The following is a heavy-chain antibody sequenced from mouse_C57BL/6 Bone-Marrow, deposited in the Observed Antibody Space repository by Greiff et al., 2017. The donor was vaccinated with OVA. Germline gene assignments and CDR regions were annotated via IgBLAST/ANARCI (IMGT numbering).Heavy chain of an antibody. CDR2: ISDGGSYT. CDR1: GFTFSSYA. CDR3: AREGGDWYVDG. Sequence: EVQGVESGGGLVKPGGSLKLSCAASGFTFSSYAMSWVRQTPDKRLEWVATISDGGSYTYYPDNVKGRFTISRDNAKNNLYLQMSHLKSEDTARNYWAREGGDWYVDGWGTGTTVTVSS. J-gene: IGHJ1*03. V-gene: IGHV5-4*01.